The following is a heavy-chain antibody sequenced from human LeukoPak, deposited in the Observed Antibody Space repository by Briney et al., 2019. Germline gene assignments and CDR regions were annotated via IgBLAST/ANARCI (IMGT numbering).Heavy chain of an antibody. J-gene: IGHJ4*02. D-gene: IGHD3-10*01. CDR2: IYSSGST. CDR3: ARGGFFGDCDY. CDR1: GGSFSGYY. V-gene: IGHV4-59*10. Sequence: KPSETLSLTCAVYGGSFSGYYWSWIRQPAGKGLEWIGHIYSSGSTNYNPSLKSRVTMSVDTSRNQFSLNLSSVTAADTAVYYCARGGFFGDCDYWGQGTLVTVSS.